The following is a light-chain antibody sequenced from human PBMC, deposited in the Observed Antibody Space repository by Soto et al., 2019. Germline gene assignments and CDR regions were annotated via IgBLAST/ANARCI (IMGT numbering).Light chain of an antibody. CDR3: QQYDSIPYT. V-gene: IGKV1-5*03. J-gene: IGKJ2*01. CDR2: KAS. Sequence: DIQMTQSPSTLSASVGDRVTITCRASQTINSWLAWYQQRPGKAPRLLIYKASTLESGVPSRFSGSGSGTEYTLTISTLQPDDFATYSCQQYDSIPYTFGQGTELDIK. CDR1: QTINSW.